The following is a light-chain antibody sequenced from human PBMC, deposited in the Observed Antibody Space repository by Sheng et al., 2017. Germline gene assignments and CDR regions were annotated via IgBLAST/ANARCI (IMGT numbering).Light chain of an antibody. V-gene: IGKV3D-15*01. CDR3: HQRSNWPPAVFT. J-gene: IGKJ3*01. CDR2: GAS. CDR1: QSVSTN. Sequence: EVVTTQSPATLSVSPGERAILSCRASQSVSTNLAWYQHKSGQAPRLLIYGASTRATGIPDRFSGSGSGTDFTLTINRLEPEDFAVYYCHQRSNWPPAVFTFGPGTKVDIK.